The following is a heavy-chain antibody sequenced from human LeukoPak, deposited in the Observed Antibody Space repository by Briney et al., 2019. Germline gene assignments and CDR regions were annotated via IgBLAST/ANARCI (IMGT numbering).Heavy chain of an antibody. D-gene: IGHD2-2*01. J-gene: IGHJ4*02. CDR2: ISGSGGST. CDR3: AKARGEIVVVPAAYCFDY. V-gene: IGHV3-23*01. CDR1: GFTFSSYA. Sequence: GGSLRLSCAASGFTFSSYAMSWVHQAPGKGLEWVSAISGSGGSTYYADSVKGRFTISRDNSKNTLYLQMNSLRAEDTAVYYCAKARGEIVVVPAAYCFDYWGQGTLVTVSS.